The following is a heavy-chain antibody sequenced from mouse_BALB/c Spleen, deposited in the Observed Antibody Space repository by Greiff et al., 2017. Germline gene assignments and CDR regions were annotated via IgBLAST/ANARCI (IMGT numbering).Heavy chain of an antibody. CDR2: ILPGSGST. CDR3: ARGYDYARVDY. J-gene: IGHJ2*01. Sequence: VKLVESGAELMKPGASVKISCKATGYTFSSYWIEWVKQRPGHGLEWIGEILPGSGSTNYNEKFKGKATFTADTSSNTAYMQLSSLTSEDSAVYYCARGYDYARVDYWGQGTTLTVSS. D-gene: IGHD2-4*01. CDR1: GYTFSSYW. V-gene: IGHV1-9*01.